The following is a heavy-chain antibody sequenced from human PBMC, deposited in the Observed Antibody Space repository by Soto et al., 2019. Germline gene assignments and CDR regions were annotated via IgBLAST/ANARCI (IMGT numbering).Heavy chain of an antibody. CDR2: IIPIFGTA. Sequence: QVQLVQSGAEVKKPGSSVKVSCKASGGTFSSYAISWVRQAPGQGLEWMGGIIPIFGTANYAQKFQGRVTITADESTSAAYMELSSLRSEDTAVYYCARGQARVVVAATAEGYGMDVWGQGTTVTVSS. J-gene: IGHJ6*02. D-gene: IGHD2-15*01. V-gene: IGHV1-69*12. CDR3: ARGQARVVVAATAEGYGMDV. CDR1: GGTFSSYA.